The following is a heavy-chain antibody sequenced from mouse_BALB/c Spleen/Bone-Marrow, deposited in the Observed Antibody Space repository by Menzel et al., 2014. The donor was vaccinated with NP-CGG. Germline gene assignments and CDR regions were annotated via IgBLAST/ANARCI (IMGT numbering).Heavy chain of an antibody. CDR2: FYPGSGSI. CDR1: GYTFTEYI. CDR3: AKHEEPHSGYPCAIDY. D-gene: IGHD1-2*01. V-gene: IGHV1-62-2*01. Sequence: QVQLQQSGAGLVKPGASVKLSCKASGYTFTEYIIHWVKQRPGQGLEWIGWFYPGSGSIKYNEKFKDKATLTVDKSSSTVYMELSIVTSEDSAVYICAKHEEPHSGYPCAIDYWGQGTSVTVSS. J-gene: IGHJ4*01.